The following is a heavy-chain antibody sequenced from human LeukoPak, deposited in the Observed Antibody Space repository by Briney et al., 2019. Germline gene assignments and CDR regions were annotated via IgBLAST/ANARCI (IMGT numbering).Heavy chain of an antibody. CDR2: TSYDGSNK. CDR1: GFTFSSYG. CDR3: AVMWIQLWSAFDY. J-gene: IGHJ4*02. Sequence: GGSLRLSCAASGFTFSSYGMHWVRQAPGKGLEWVAVTSYDGSNKYYADSVKGRFTISRDNSKNTLYLQMNSLRAEDTAVYYCAVMWIQLWSAFDYWGQGTLVTVSS. D-gene: IGHD5-18*01. V-gene: IGHV3-30*03.